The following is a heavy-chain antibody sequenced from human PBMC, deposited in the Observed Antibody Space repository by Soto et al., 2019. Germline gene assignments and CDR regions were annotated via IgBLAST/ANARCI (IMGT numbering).Heavy chain of an antibody. CDR3: GSGPSTTWIDH. CDR1: GGSITSHHYY. J-gene: IGHJ4*02. CDR2: IYSGGNT. V-gene: IGHV4-39*01. Sequence: QLQVQESGPGQVQPSQTLSLTCTVSGGSITSHHYYWGWIRQPPGKGLEWIGSIYSGGNTYYIPSLRIRLIIFVDTAKILISLKLNSVTAAASAIYYCGSGPSTTWIDHWGLGNQVSVSA. D-gene: IGHD2-2*01.